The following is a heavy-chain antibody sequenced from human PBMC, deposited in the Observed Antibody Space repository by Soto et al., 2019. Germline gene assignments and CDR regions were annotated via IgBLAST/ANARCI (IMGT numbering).Heavy chain of an antibody. CDR2: ICYNGAT. J-gene: IGHJ6*02. CDR3: ARRGYGDSDYYYYGMDV. CDR1: GASIRSYC. Sequence: SETLSLTCTVSGASIRSYCWNWIRQPPGKGLEWIGFICYNGATTYNPPLKGRVTISVDTSKNQLSLKLSSVTAADTAVYYCARRGYGDSDYYYYGMDVWGQGTTVTVSS. V-gene: IGHV4-59*01. D-gene: IGHD4-17*01.